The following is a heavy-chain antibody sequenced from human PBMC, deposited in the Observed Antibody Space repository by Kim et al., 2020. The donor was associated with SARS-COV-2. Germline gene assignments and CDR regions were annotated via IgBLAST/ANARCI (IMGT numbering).Heavy chain of an antibody. D-gene: IGHD2-15*01. CDR3: ATDGAEYCSGGSCYHFDY. CDR2: FDPEDGET. V-gene: IGHV1-24*01. Sequence: ASVKVSCKVSGYTLTELSMHWVRQAPGKGLEWMGGFDPEDGETIYAQKFQGRVTMTEDTSTDTAYMELSSLRSEDTAVYYCATDGAEYCSGGSCYHFDYWGQGTLVTVTS. CDR1: GYTLTELS. J-gene: IGHJ4*02.